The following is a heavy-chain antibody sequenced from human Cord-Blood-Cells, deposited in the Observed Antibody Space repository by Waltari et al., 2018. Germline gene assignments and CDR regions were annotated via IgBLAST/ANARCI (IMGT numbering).Heavy chain of an antibody. CDR2: IYYSGST. CDR1: GGSISSSSYY. J-gene: IGHJ6*03. D-gene: IGHD3-3*01. Sequence: QLQLQESGPGLVKPSETLSLTCTVSGGSISSSSYYWGWIRQPPGKGLEWIGSIYYSGSTYYNPSLKSRVTISVDTSKNQFSLKLSSVTAADTAVYYCARHQGKIFGVVIYYYYYYMDVWGKGTTVTVSS. V-gene: IGHV4-39*01. CDR3: ARHQGKIFGVVIYYYYYYMDV.